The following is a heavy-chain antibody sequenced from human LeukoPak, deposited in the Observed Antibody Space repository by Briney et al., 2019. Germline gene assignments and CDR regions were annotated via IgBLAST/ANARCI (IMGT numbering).Heavy chain of an antibody. V-gene: IGHV1-69*13. Sequence: EASVKVSCKASGGTFSSYAISWVRQAPGQGFEWMGGITPIFGTANFAQKFQGRVSITADGSTSTAFMELSSLRSEDTAVYYCAREWGLESSGYYYAYWGQGTLVTVSS. CDR1: GGTFSSYA. J-gene: IGHJ4*02. CDR3: AREWGLESSGYYYAY. D-gene: IGHD3-22*01. CDR2: ITPIFGTA.